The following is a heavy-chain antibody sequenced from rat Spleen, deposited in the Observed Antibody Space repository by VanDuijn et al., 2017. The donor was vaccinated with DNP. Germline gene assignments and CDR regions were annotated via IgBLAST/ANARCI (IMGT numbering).Heavy chain of an antibody. Sequence: EVQLVESGGGLVQPGRSLKLSCAASGFTFSDYNMAWLRQASKKGLEWVATIIYDVERTYYRDSVRGRFTSSRDNAKSTLYLQMDSLKSEDTATYYCATHSYTSPMDAWGQGTLVTVS. D-gene: IGHD1-2*01. CDR3: ATHSYTSPMDA. CDR1: GFTFSDYN. V-gene: IGHV5S10*01. J-gene: IGHJ4*01. CDR2: IIYDVERT.